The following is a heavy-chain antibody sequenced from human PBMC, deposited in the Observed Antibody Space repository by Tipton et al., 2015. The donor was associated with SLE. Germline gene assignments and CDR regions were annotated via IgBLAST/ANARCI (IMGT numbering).Heavy chain of an antibody. CDR1: GGSISSSSYY. V-gene: IGHV4-39*01. CDR3: SREVVSYGPFDY. D-gene: IGHD5-18*01. CDR2: IYYSGST. Sequence: TLSLTCTVSGGSISSSSYYWGWIRQPPGKGLEWIGSIYYSGSTYYNPSLKSRVTISVDTSKTQFSLKLSSVTAADTAVYYCSREVVSYGPFDYWGQGTLVTVSS. J-gene: IGHJ4*02.